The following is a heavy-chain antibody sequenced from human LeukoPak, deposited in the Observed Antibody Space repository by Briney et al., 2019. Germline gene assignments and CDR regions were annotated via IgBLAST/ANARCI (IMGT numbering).Heavy chain of an antibody. CDR1: GYTFTNYG. D-gene: IGHD6-19*01. Sequence: ASVPFSCKASGYTFTNYGISWVRQAPGQGLEWMGWISTYNGNSNYAQKLQDRVTMTTDTSTTTAYMDLRGLRSDDTAVYYCARAGGWAREDYKGDAFHIWGQGTMLTVPS. CDR2: ISTYNGNS. J-gene: IGHJ3*02. V-gene: IGHV1-18*01. CDR3: ARAGGWAREDYKGDAFHI.